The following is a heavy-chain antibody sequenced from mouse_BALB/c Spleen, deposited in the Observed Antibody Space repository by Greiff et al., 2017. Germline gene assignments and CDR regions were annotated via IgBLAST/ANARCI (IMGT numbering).Heavy chain of an antibody. Sequence: EVNVVESGGGLVKPGGFLKLSCAASGFTFSDYYMYWVRQTPEKRLEWVATISDGGSYTYYPDSVKGRFTISRDNAMNKLYLQMSSLKSEDTAMYYCAREDHYDYFDYGGQGTTLTVSS. D-gene: IGHD1-2*01. CDR3: AREDHYDYFDY. CDR1: GFTFSDYY. CDR2: ISDGGSYT. J-gene: IGHJ2*01. V-gene: IGHV5-4*02.